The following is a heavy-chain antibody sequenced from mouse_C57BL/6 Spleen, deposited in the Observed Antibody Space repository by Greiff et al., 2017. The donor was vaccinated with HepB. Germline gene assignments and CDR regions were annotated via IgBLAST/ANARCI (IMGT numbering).Heavy chain of an antibody. V-gene: IGHV1-64*01. CDR3: ARSELGLGSFAY. CDR1: GYTFTSYW. Sequence: QVQLQQPGAELVKPGASVKVSCKASGYTFTSYWMHWVKQRPGQGLEWIGMIHPNSGSTNYNEKFKSKATLTVDKSSSTAYMQLSSLTSEDSAVYYCARSELGLGSFAYWGQGTLVTVSA. CDR2: IHPNSGST. J-gene: IGHJ3*01. D-gene: IGHD4-1*01.